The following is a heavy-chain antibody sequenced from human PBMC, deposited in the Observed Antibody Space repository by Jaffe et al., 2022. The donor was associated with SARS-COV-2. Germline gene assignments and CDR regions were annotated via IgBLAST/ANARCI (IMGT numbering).Heavy chain of an antibody. CDR2: ISYDGSNK. J-gene: IGHJ5*02. CDR1: GFTFSSYA. V-gene: IGHV3-30*04. Sequence: QVQLVESGGGVVQPGRSLRLSCAASGFTFSSYAMHWVRQAPGKGLEWVAVISYDGSNKYYADSVKGRFTISRDNSKNTLYLQMNSLRAEDTAVYYCARVGFDPWGQGTLVTVSS. CDR3: ARVGFDP.